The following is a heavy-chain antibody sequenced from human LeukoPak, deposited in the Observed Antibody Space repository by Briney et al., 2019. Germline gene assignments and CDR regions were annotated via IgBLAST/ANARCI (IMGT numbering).Heavy chain of an antibody. D-gene: IGHD3-10*01. CDR3: ARGGSLWFGDIPHDY. CDR1: GGSFSGYY. J-gene: IGHJ4*02. CDR2: INHSGST. Sequence: SETLSLTCAVYGGSFSGYYWSWIRQPPGKGLEWIGEINHSGSTNYNPSLKSRVTISVDTSKNQFSLKLSSVTTADTAVYYCARGGSLWFGDIPHDYWGQGTLVTVSS. V-gene: IGHV4-34*01.